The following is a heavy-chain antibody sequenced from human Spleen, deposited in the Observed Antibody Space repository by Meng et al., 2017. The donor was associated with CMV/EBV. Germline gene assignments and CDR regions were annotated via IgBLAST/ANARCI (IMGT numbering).Heavy chain of an antibody. V-gene: IGHV4-39*06. CDR3: ARDPGGLGRRYYNWFDP. CDR1: GDSMSGGPHY. D-gene: IGHD5-12*01. J-gene: IGHJ5*02. CDR2: IYYSGST. Sequence: SETLSLTCSVSGDSMSGGPHYWGWIRQPPGKGLEWIESIYYSGSTYYNPSLKSRVTISVDMSKNHFTLNLRSVTAADTAVYYCARDPGGLGRRYYNWFDPWGQGTLVTVSS.